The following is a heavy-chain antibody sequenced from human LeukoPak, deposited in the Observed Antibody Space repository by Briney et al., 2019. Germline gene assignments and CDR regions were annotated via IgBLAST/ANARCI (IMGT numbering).Heavy chain of an antibody. CDR3: ARAIYSGAWHGGDS. V-gene: IGHV3-33*01. D-gene: IGHD4-11*01. Sequence: GGSLRLSCAASGFTFSGYGMHWVRQAPGKGLEWVAVIWNDGSNKYYADSVKGRFTISRDNSKNTLYLQMNNLRAEDTAVYYCARAIYSGAWHGGDSWGRGTLVTVFS. CDR1: GFTFSGYG. J-gene: IGHJ4*02. CDR2: IWNDGSNK.